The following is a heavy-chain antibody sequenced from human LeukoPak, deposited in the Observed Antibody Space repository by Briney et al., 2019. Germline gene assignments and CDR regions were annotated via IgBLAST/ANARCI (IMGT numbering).Heavy chain of an antibody. CDR3: VRHSGGDGYNYNGMDV. J-gene: IGHJ6*02. V-gene: IGHV3-21*06. CDR1: GFTFSSYS. Sequence: GGSLRLSCAASGFTFSSYSINWVRQAPGKGLEWVSSNSDFGSSHHADSVKGRFTTSRDNAKNSVHLQMNSLRVEDTAIYYCVRHSGGDGYNYNGMDVWGQGTMVTVSS. CDR2: NSDFGSS. D-gene: IGHD6-19*01.